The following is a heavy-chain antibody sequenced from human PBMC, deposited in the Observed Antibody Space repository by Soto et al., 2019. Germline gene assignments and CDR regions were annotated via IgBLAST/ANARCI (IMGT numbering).Heavy chain of an antibody. CDR3: SKDYDFWSASVNPHFDS. CDR2: IWYHGRNK. Sequence: PGGSLRLSCVASGFTFSTYGMHWVRQAPGKGLEWVAVIWYHGRNKYYADSVKGRFTISRDNSKNTVFLQMNSLRAEDTAVYYFSKDYDFWSASVNPHFDSLGPGTLVTVSS. CDR1: GFTFSTYG. J-gene: IGHJ4*02. V-gene: IGHV3-33*06. D-gene: IGHD3-3*01.